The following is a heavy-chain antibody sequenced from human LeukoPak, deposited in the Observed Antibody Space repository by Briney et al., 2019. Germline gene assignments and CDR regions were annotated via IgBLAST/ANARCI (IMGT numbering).Heavy chain of an antibody. CDR2: IISDGTST. CDR3: ARGHVPGSDRHWDY. CDR1: EFTFSSHW. Sequence: GGSLRLSXAASEFTFSSHWMHWVRQAPGKGLVWVSRIISDGTSTSYADSVKGRFTISRDSAKNTLYLQMNSLRAEDTAVYYCARGHVPGSDRHWDYWGQGILVTVSS. D-gene: IGHD3-10*01. V-gene: IGHV3-74*01. J-gene: IGHJ4*02.